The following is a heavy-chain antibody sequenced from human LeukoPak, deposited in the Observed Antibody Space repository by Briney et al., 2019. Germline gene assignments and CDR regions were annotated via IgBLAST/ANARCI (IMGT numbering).Heavy chain of an antibody. Sequence: ASVKVSCKACGYTFTGYYMHWVRQAPGQGLEWMGWINPNSGGTNYAQKFQGRVTMTRDTSIGTAYMELSRLRSDDTAVYYCARLLKYGDSTFGYYYYMDVWGKGTTVTVSS. CDR3: ARLLKYGDSTFGYYYYMDV. J-gene: IGHJ6*03. V-gene: IGHV1-2*02. D-gene: IGHD4-17*01. CDR1: GYTFTGYY. CDR2: INPNSGGT.